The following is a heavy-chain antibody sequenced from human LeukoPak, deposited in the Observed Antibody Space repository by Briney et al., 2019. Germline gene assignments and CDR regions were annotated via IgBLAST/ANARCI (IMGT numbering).Heavy chain of an antibody. CDR1: GGSFSGYY. CDR3: ARGLRLGIAAAGI. V-gene: IGHV4-34*01. CDR2: INHSGST. D-gene: IGHD6-13*01. Sequence: SETLSLTCTVYGGSFSGYYWSWIRQPRGRGLVWIGEINHSGSTNYNPSLKSRVTVSVDTSKNQFSLKLSSVTAADTAVYYCARGLRLGIAAAGIWGQGTLVTVSS. J-gene: IGHJ4*02.